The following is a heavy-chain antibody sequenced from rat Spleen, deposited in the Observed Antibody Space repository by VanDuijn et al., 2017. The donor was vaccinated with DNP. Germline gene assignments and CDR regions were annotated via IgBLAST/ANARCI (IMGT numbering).Heavy chain of an antibody. Sequence: EVQLQESGPGLVKPSQSLSLTCSVTGYSITRSYRWNWIRKFPGNKLEWIGYINTAGSTNYNPSLKSRISITRDTSKNQFFLQVNSVTTEDTATYYFARLGTQGFAYWGQGTLVTVSS. CDR2: INTAGST. D-gene: IGHD1-5*01. J-gene: IGHJ3*01. V-gene: IGHV3-3*01. CDR3: ARLGTQGFAY. CDR1: GYSITRSYR.